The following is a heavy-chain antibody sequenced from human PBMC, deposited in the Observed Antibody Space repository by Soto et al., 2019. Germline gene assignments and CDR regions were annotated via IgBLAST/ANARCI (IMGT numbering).Heavy chain of an antibody. J-gene: IGHJ4*02. D-gene: IGHD1-1*01. CDR2: ISAHNGNT. CDR1: GYAFTTYG. CDR3: ARGRYGDY. Sequence: QVHLVQSGAEVKKPGASVKVSCKGSGYAFTTYGITWVRQAPGQGLEWMGWISAHNGNTNYAQKLQGRVTVTRDTSPRTAYMELRSVRSADTAVYYCARGRYGDYWGQGALVTVSS. V-gene: IGHV1-18*01.